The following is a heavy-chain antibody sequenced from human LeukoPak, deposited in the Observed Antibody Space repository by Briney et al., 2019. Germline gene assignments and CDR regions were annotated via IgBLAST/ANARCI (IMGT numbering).Heavy chain of an antibody. CDR2: LSGSGAST. J-gene: IGHJ4*02. Sequence: GSLRLSCAASGFTFSSYAMSWVRQAPGKGLEWVSTLSGSGASTSYADSVKGRFTISRDNSKNTLYLQMNSLRAEDTARYYCAKQKEYCSGGSCYYSDYWGQGTLVTVSS. D-gene: IGHD2-15*01. V-gene: IGHV3-23*01. CDR3: AKQKEYCSGGSCYYSDY. CDR1: GFTFSSYA.